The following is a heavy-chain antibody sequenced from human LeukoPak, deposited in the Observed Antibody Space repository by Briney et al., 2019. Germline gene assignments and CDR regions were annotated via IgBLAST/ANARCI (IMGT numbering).Heavy chain of an antibody. Sequence: GGSLRLSCAASGFTFSSYGMHWVRQAPGKGLEWVAVIWYDGSNKYYADSVKGRFTISRDNSKNTLYLQMNSLRAEDTAVYYCARDGLAANXXDYWGQGTLVTVSS. J-gene: IGHJ4*02. V-gene: IGHV3-33*01. D-gene: IGHD1-26*01. CDR3: ARDGLAANXXDY. CDR1: GFTFSSYG. CDR2: IWYDGSNK.